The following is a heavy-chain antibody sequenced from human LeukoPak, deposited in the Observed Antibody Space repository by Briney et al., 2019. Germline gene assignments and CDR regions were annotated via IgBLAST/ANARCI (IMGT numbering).Heavy chain of an antibody. CDR2: IIPILGIA. Sequence: SSVKVSCKASGGTFSSYAISWVRQAPGQGLEWMGRIIPILGIANYAQKFQGRVTITADKSTSTDYMELSSLRSEDTAVYYCARDSGWEVPAAMMGGYYYYGMDVWGQGTTATVSS. CDR1: GGTFSSYA. J-gene: IGHJ6*02. D-gene: IGHD2-2*01. V-gene: IGHV1-69*04. CDR3: ARDSGWEVPAAMMGGYYYYGMDV.